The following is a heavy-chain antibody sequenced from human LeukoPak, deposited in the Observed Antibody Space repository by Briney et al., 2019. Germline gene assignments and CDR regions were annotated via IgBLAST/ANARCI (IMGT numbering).Heavy chain of an antibody. CDR3: ARDQVGPDNYYFDY. D-gene: IGHD3-16*01. J-gene: IGHJ4*02. Sequence: SETLSLTCTVSGGSISSYFWSRIRQPAGKGLEWIGHIYSSGSTNYNPSLKSRLTLSVDMSKNHFSLKLSSVTAADTAVYFCARDQVGPDNYYFDYWGQGTLVTVSS. V-gene: IGHV4-4*07. CDR2: IYSSGST. CDR1: GGSISSYF.